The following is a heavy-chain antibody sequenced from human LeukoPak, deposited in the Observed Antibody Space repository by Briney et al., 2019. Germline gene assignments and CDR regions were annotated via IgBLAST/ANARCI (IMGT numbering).Heavy chain of an antibody. Sequence: SETLSLTCTVSGDSISSGYYWGWIRQPPGKGLEWIGSIHHSGSTYYNPSLKSRVTMSVDTSKNQFSLKLSSVTAADTAVYYCARLESNWFPSWFDPWGQGTLVTVSS. V-gene: IGHV4-38-2*02. D-gene: IGHD6-13*01. J-gene: IGHJ5*02. CDR3: ARLESNWFPSWFDP. CDR2: IHHSGST. CDR1: GDSISSGYY.